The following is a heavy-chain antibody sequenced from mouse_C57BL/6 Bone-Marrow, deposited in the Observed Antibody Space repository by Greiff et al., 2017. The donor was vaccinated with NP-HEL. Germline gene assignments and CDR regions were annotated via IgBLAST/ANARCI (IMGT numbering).Heavy chain of an antibody. D-gene: IGHD1-1*01. V-gene: IGHV1-52*01. CDR2: IDPSDSET. CDR1: GYTFTSYW. CDR3: ARSTTVVATDY. J-gene: IGHJ2*01. Sequence: QVQLQQPGAELVRPGSSVKLSCKASGYTFTSYWMHWVKQRPIQGLEWIGNIDPSDSETHYNQKFKDKATLIVDKSSSTAYMQLSSLTSEDSAVYYCARSTTVVATDYWGQGTTLTVSS.